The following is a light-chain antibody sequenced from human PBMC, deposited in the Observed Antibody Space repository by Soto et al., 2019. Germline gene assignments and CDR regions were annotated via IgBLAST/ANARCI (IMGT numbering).Light chain of an antibody. CDR1: QGISSN. CDR2: AAS. J-gene: IGKJ5*01. V-gene: IGKV1-9*01. CDR3: QQFNSYPIT. Sequence: DIQLTQSPSFLSASVGDRVTITCRASQGISSNLAWYQQKPGKAPKLLIYAASTLQSGVPSRFSGSGPGTEFTLTISSLQPEDFATYYCQQFNSYPITFGQGTRLEIK.